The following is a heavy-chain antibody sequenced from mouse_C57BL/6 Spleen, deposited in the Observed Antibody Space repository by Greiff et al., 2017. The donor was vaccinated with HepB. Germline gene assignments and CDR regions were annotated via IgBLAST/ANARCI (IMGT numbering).Heavy chain of an antibody. D-gene: IGHD1-1*01. CDR2: INPNNGGT. J-gene: IGHJ4*01. V-gene: IGHV1-26*01. CDR1: GYTFTDYY. CDR3: ARKEEYYYGHGAMDY. Sequence: EVQLQQSGPELVKPGASVKISCKASGYTFTDYYMNWVKQSHGKSLEWIGDINPNNGGTSYNQKFKGKATLTVDKSSSTAYMELHSLTSEDSAVYYCARKEEYYYGHGAMDYWGQGTSVTVSS.